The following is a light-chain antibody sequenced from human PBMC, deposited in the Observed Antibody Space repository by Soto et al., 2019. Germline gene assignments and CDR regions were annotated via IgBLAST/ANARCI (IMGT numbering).Light chain of an antibody. Sequence: DIQMTQSPSTLSGSVGDRVTITCRASQTISSWLAWYQQKPGKAPKLLIYKASTLKSGVPSRFSGSGSGTEFTLTISSLQPDDFATYYCQHYNSYYMYTFXQGTKLDIK. CDR2: KAS. J-gene: IGKJ2*01. V-gene: IGKV1-5*03. CDR3: QHYNSYYMYT. CDR1: QTISSW.